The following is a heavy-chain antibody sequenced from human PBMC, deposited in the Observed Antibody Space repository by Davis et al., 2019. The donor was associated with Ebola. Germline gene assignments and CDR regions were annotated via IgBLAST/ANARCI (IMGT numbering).Heavy chain of an antibody. D-gene: IGHD3-22*01. Sequence: SETLSLTCNVSGGSLTDNFWSWIRQPPGKGLEWIGYIYSSGTTRSNPSLNSRVTISADTSKNQFSLRLNSVTAADTAIYFCARDRHDSRAYGFWGQGTLVTVSS. CDR2: IYSSGTT. CDR3: ARDRHDSRAYGF. CDR1: GGSLTDNF. V-gene: IGHV4-4*08. J-gene: IGHJ4*02.